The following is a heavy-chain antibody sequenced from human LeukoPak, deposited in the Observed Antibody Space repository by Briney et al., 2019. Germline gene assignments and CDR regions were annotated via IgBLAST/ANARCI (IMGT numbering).Heavy chain of an antibody. CDR1: GFTFSSHW. V-gene: IGHV3-7*01. D-gene: IGHD3-3*01. CDR3: ARSGAPIDY. J-gene: IGHJ4*02. Sequence: GGSLRLSCAASGFTFSSHWMSWVRQAPGKGLEWVANIKQDGRGKNYVDSVKGRFTISRDNAKNSLYMQMNSLRAEDTAVYYCARSGAPIDYWGQGTLVTVSS. CDR2: IKQDGRGK.